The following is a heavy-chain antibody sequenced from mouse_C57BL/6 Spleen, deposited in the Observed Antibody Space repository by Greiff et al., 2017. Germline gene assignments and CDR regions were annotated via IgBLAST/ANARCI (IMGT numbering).Heavy chain of an antibody. CDR1: GYAFTNYL. J-gene: IGHJ3*01. D-gene: IGHD2-12*01. V-gene: IGHV1-54*01. CDR3: ARADYSLSWFAY. CDR2: INPGSGGT. Sequence: VQLQQSGAELVRPGTSVKVSCKASGYAFTNYLIEWVKQRPGQGLEWIGVINPGSGGTNYNEKFKGKATLTADKSSSTAYMQLSSLTSEDSAVYFCARADYSLSWFAYWGQGTLVTVSA.